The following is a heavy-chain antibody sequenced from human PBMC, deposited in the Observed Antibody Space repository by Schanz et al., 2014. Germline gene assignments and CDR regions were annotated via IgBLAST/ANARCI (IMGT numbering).Heavy chain of an antibody. D-gene: IGHD3-22*01. V-gene: IGHV3-33*06. CDR3: AKDPSHGDYDYYFDY. Sequence: QVQLVESGGGVVQPGRSLRLSCAASGFIFSSYGLHWVRQAPGKGLEWVAFIWYDGSNKYYADSVKGRFTISRDNSKNTLYLQMNSLRAEDMAVYYCAKDPSHGDYDYYFDYWGQGALVTVSS. CDR1: GFIFSSYG. CDR2: IWYDGSNK. J-gene: IGHJ4*02.